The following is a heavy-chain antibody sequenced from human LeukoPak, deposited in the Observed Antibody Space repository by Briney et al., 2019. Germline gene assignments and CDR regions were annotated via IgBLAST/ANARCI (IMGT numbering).Heavy chain of an antibody. CDR3: ARTYDSDGYFHF. CDR2: IFYTGST. V-gene: IGHV4-59*11. Sequence: SETLSLTCTVSGGSISSHYWSWLRQPPGKGLEWIGFIFYTGSTNYNPSLKSRVTISVDTSKNQFSLKLSSVTAADTAVYYCARTYDSDGYFHFWGQGTLVTVSS. D-gene: IGHD3-22*01. CDR1: GGSISSHY. J-gene: IGHJ4*02.